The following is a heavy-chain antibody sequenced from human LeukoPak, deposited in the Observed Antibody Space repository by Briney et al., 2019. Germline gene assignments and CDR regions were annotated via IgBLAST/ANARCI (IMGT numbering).Heavy chain of an antibody. V-gene: IGHV3-64*01. CDR1: GFTFSTYA. CDR2: ISGNGDRT. CDR3: ARGGIKGPHDAFDI. D-gene: IGHD3-10*01. Sequence: PGGSLRLSCECSGFTFSTYAMHWVRQAPGKGLQYVSAISGNGDRTWYANSVNGRLSISRDNSKNTLYLQMGSLRAEDMAVYYCARGGIKGPHDAFDIWGRGTMVTVSS. J-gene: IGHJ3*02.